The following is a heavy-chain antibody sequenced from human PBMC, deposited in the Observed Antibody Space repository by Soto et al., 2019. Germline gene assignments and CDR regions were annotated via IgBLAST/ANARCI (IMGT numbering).Heavy chain of an antibody. CDR3: ARVGCSTASCSYHYYYYGMDV. CDR1: GGSISSSSYY. Sequence: PSETLSLTCSVSGGSISSSSYYCAWIRHPPGKGLEWIGSIYYSGSTYYNPSLKSRVTISVDTSKNQFSLKLSSVTAPDTAVYYCARVGCSTASCSYHYYYYGMDVWGQGTTVTVSS. D-gene: IGHD2-2*01. V-gene: IGHV4-39*01. CDR2: IYYSGST. J-gene: IGHJ6*02.